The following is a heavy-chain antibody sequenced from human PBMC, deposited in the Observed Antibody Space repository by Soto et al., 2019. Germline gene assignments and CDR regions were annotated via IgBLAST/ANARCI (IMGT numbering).Heavy chain of an antibody. D-gene: IGHD6-13*01. J-gene: IGHJ1*01. CDR1: GFTFSSYA. CDR2: ISHDGSNK. V-gene: IGHV3-30-3*01. Sequence: GGSLRLSCAASGFTFSSYAIHWVRQAPGRGLEWVAVISHDGSNKFYADSVKARFTVSRDNSENTLYLQMDSLRPEDTAVYYCAKEAPYSSGWFQYFQHWGQGTLVTVSS. CDR3: AKEAPYSSGWFQYFQH.